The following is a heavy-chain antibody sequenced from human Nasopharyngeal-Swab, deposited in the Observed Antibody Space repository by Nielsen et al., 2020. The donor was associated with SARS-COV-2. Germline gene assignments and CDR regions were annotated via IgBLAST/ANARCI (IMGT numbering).Heavy chain of an antibody. CDR1: GFTFSDSA. D-gene: IGHD2-15*01. CDR2: VRSKGNNYAI. CDR3: TRCGGGCYSGRDY. V-gene: IGHV3-73*01. Sequence: GGSLRLSCAASGFTFSDSAIHWVRQASGKGLEWVGRVRSKGNNYAIAYSASVKGRFIIFRDDPTNTAYLQMNSLKTEDTAVYYCTRCGGGCYSGRDYWGQGTLVTVSS. J-gene: IGHJ4*02.